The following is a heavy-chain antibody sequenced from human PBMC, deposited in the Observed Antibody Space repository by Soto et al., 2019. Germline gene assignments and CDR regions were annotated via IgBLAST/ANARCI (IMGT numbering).Heavy chain of an antibody. Sequence: GASVKVSCKTFGYTFTNYVIHWVRQAPGQGLEWMGWINAGTGNTKYSQKLQDRLTISRDTSAATAYLDLSRLASEDTAVYYCARGRASWYWDFWRHGTLVTVSS. CDR3: ARGRASWYWDF. D-gene: IGHD2-8*02. CDR1: GYTFTNYV. CDR2: INAGTGNT. J-gene: IGHJ4*01. V-gene: IGHV1-3*01.